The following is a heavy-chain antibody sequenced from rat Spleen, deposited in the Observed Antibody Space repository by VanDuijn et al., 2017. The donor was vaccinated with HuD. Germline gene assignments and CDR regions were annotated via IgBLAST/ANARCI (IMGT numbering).Heavy chain of an antibody. D-gene: IGHD5-1*01. J-gene: IGHJ2*01. V-gene: IGHV2-16*01. CDR2: IWRDGTT. Sequence: QVQLKESGPGLVQPSQTLSLTCTVSGFPLTTYGVGWVRRPPGKGLEWIGVIWRDGTTHYNPGLKSRLNIGRDTLKSQLFLKMNSLRAEDTAMYFCARSGLGDPFDHWGQGVMVTVSS. CDR3: ARSGLGDPFDH. CDR1: GFPLTTYG.